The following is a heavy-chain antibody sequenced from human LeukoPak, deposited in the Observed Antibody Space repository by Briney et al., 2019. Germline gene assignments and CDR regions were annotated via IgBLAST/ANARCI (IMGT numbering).Heavy chain of an antibody. V-gene: IGHV3-30-3*01. D-gene: IGHD1-26*01. CDR1: GFTFSSYA. Sequence: GGSLRLSCAASGFTFSSYAMHWVRQAPGKGLEWVAVISYDGSNKYYADSVKGRFTISRDNSKNTLYLQMNSLRAEDTAVYYCARGGGSYYLKNDYWGQGTLVTVSS. CDR3: ARGGGSYYLKNDY. J-gene: IGHJ4*02. CDR2: ISYDGSNK.